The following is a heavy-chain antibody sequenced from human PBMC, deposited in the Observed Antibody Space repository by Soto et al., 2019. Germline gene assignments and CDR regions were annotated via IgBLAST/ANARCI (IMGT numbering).Heavy chain of an antibody. CDR1: GFTFSSYG. CDR2: ISYDGSNK. J-gene: IGHJ4*02. Sequence: LRLSCAASGFTFSSYGMHWVRQAPGKGLEWVAVISYDGSNKYYADSVKGRFTISRDNSKNTLYLQMNSLRAEDTAVYYCAKDPSDMYYFDYWGQGTLVTVSS. V-gene: IGHV3-30*18. CDR3: AKDPSDMYYFDY. D-gene: IGHD3-9*01.